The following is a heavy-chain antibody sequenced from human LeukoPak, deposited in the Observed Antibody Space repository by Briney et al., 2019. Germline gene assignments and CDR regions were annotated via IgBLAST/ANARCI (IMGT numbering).Heavy chain of an antibody. V-gene: IGHV3-23*01. Sequence: GGSLRLSCAASGSTFSSNAMNWVRQAPGKGLEWVSAISDSGGSTYYTDSVKGRLTVSRDNSKNTLYLQMDSLRDEDTAVYYCASKVRWGQGTLVTVSS. CDR2: ISDSGGST. CDR1: GSTFSSNA. CDR3: ASKVR. J-gene: IGHJ4*02.